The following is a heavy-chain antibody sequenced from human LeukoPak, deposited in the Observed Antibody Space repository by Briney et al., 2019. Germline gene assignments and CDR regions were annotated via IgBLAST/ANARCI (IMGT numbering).Heavy chain of an antibody. D-gene: IGHD5-18*01. J-gene: IGHJ4*02. CDR3: ARGRGYSYGLFPPPFDY. CDR1: GFRFSNYA. Sequence: PGGSLRLSCTASGFRFSNYAMNWVRQAPGKGLEWVSVISGGGSSTNYADSVKGRFTISRDNSKNTLYLQMNSLRAEDTAVYYCARGRGYSYGLFPPPFDYWGQGTLVTVSS. V-gene: IGHV3-23*01. CDR2: ISGGGSST.